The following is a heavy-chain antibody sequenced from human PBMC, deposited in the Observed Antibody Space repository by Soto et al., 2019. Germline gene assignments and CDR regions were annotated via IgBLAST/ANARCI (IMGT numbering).Heavy chain of an antibody. J-gene: IGHJ3*01. V-gene: IGHV3-48*02. CDR3: ASRCGNYDSGGQRVDV. Sequence: EVQLTESGGGLVQPGGSLRLSCTASGFTFSNYAMNWVRQAPGKGLEWGSYISSSSTTIYYADSVKGRFNISRDNAKNSLYLQMTGLREEHKAMYYCASRCGNYDSGGQRVDVWGPGTKGTVSS. CDR2: ISSSSTTI. D-gene: IGHD3-22*01. CDR1: GFTFSNYA.